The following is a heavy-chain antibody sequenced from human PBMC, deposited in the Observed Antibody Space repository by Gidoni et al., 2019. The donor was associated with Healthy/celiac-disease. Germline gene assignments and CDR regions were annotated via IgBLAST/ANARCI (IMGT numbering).Heavy chain of an antibody. J-gene: IGHJ6*02. CDR2: IRSKAYGGTT. CDR1: GFTFGAYA. V-gene: IGHV3-49*05. Sequence: EVQLVASGGGLVKPGRSLRLSCTASGFTFGAYALIWFPLAPGKGLEWVGFIRSKAYGGTTEYAASVKGRFTISRDDSKSIAYLQMNSLKTEDTAVYYCTRETYYYDSSGYYPFYYYYGMDVWGQGTTVTVSS. CDR3: TRETYYYDSSGYYPFYYYYGMDV. D-gene: IGHD3-22*01.